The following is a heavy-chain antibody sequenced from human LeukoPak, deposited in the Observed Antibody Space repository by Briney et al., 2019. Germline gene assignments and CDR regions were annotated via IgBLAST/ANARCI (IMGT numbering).Heavy chain of an antibody. J-gene: IGHJ4*02. CDR3: ARQGGATFGDFDY. V-gene: IGHV4-59*01. D-gene: IGHD1-26*01. Sequence: PSETLSLTCTVSGGSISSYYWSWIRQPPGKGLEWIGYIYYSGSTNYNPSLKSRVTISVDTSKNQFSLKLSSVTAADTAVYYCARQGGATFGDFDYWGQGTLVTVSS. CDR2: IYYSGST. CDR1: GGSISSYY.